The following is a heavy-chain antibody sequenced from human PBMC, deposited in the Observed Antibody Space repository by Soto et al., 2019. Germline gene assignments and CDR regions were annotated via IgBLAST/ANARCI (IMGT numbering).Heavy chain of an antibody. CDR1: GFSLSTSGVG. Sequence: QITLKESGPTLVKPTQTLTLTCTFSGFSLSTSGVGVGWIRQPPGKALEWLALIYWDDGKRYSPSLKNRLTTAKDSSKNQVVLTMTNMDPVDTATYYCAHLVLLWFGELSAEYFQHWGQGTLVTVSS. V-gene: IGHV2-5*02. D-gene: IGHD3-10*01. J-gene: IGHJ1*01. CDR3: AHLVLLWFGELSAEYFQH. CDR2: IYWDDGK.